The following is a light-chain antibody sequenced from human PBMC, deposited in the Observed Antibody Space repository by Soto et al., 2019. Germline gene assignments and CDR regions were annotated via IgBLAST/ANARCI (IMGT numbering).Light chain of an antibody. V-gene: IGKV1-39*01. Sequence: DFQMTPSPSSLSASVGDRVTITCRASQSISSYLNWYQQKPGKAPKLLIYAASSLQSGVPSRLSGSGSGTDFTLTISSLQPEDFATYYCQQSYNTPLTFGQGTKVDIK. CDR3: QQSYNTPLT. CDR1: QSISSY. CDR2: AAS. J-gene: IGKJ1*01.